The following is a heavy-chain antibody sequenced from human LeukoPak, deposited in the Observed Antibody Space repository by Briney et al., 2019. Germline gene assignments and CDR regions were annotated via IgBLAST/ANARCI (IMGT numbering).Heavy chain of an antibody. V-gene: IGHV1-2*02. CDR1: GYTFTGYY. Sequence: ASVKVSCKASGYTFTGYYMHWVRQAPGQGLEWMGWINPNSGGTDYAQKFQGRVTMTRDTSISTAYMELSRLRSDDTAAYYCAKGGPPLYYYYYMDVWGKGTTVTISS. CDR3: AKGGPPLYYYYYMDV. J-gene: IGHJ6*03. CDR2: INPNSGGT.